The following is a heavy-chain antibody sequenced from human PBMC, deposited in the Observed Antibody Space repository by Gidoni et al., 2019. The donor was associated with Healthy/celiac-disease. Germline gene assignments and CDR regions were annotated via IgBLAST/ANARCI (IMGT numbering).Heavy chain of an antibody. J-gene: IGHJ4*02. CDR3: ARSRSGYPLDY. CDR2: ISSSSSYI. D-gene: IGHD3-22*01. Sequence: EVQLVESGGGLVKPGGSLRLSCAASGFTFSSYSMNWVRQAPGKGLEWVASISSSSSYIYYADSGKGRFTISRDNAKNSLYLQMNSLRAEDTAVYYCARSRSGYPLDYWGQGTLVTVSS. CDR1: GFTFSSYS. V-gene: IGHV3-21*01.